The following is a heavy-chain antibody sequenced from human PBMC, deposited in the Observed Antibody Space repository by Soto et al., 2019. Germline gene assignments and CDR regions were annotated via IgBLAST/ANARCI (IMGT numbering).Heavy chain of an antibody. CDR2: INHSGST. D-gene: IGHD2-15*01. CDR3: ARGPDCSGGSCYPFDY. Sequence: SETLSLTCAVYGGSFSGYYWSWIRQPPGKGLEWIGEINHSGSTNYNPSLKSRVTISVDTSKNQFSLKLSSVTAADTAVYYCARGPDCSGGSCYPFDYWGQGTLVTVS. V-gene: IGHV4-34*01. CDR1: GGSFSGYY. J-gene: IGHJ4*02.